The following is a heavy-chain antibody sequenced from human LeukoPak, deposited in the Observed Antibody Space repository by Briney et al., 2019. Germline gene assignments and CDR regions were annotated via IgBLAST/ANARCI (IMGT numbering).Heavy chain of an antibody. CDR3: AAGPWELDF. J-gene: IGHJ4*02. D-gene: IGHD1-26*01. CDR1: GVSINTYY. V-gene: IGHV4-4*09. Sequence: SETLSLTSTVSGVSINTYYASWIRQAPGKGLEFIGFIYNGGNTNYNPSLKSRATISVDTSNNQFSLRLTSETAADTAMYYCAAGPWELDFWGQGTLVTVSS. CDR2: IYNGGNT.